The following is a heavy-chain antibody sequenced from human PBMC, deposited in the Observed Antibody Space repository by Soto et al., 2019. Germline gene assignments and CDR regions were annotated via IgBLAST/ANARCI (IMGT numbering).Heavy chain of an antibody. V-gene: IGHV1-18*04. CDR3: AREQRYDGSGYYCSDA. CDR1: GYTFISYG. D-gene: IGHD3-10*01. Sequence: DSVQVSCKASGYTFISYGISWVRQAPGQGLEWVGWMSAFTGKADYAQIFQDRVTMTTDTSTSTAYMELRSLRSDDTAVYYCAREQRYDGSGYYCSDAWGQGTLVTVS. CDR2: MSAFTGKA. J-gene: IGHJ1*01.